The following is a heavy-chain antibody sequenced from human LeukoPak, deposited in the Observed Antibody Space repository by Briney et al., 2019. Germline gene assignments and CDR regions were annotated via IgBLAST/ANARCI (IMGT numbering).Heavy chain of an antibody. V-gene: IGHV1-18*01. D-gene: IGHD3-9*01. CDR1: GYTFTSYG. Sequence: GASVKVSCKASGYTFTSYGISWVRQAPGQGLEWMGWISAYNGNTNYAQKLQGRVTMTTDTSTSTAYMELRSLRSDDTAVYYCARGVGPIITYYDILTGYYPTTPFDYWGQGTLVTVSS. CDR3: ARGVGPIITYYDILTGYYPTTPFDY. J-gene: IGHJ4*02. CDR2: ISAYNGNT.